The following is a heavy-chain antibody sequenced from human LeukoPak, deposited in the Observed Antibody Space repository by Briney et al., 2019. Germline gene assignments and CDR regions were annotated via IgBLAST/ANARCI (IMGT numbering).Heavy chain of an antibody. J-gene: IGHJ5*02. Sequence: PGGSLGLSCAASGFTFSTYGMHGVRQAPGKGLEGVAVIWYDGRLKYYADSVTGRFTISRDNSKNQLYLQMNSVRVDETAVYYCARDFRDYYDSSGLYNWFDPWGQGARVTVSS. D-gene: IGHD3-22*01. CDR3: ARDFRDYYDSSGLYNWFDP. V-gene: IGHV3-33*01. CDR2: IWYDGRLK. CDR1: GFTFSTYG.